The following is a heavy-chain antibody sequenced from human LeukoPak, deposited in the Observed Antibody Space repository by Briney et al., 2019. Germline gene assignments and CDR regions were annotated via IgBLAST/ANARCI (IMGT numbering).Heavy chain of an antibody. J-gene: IGHJ4*02. V-gene: IGHV3-15*01. D-gene: IGHD4-23*01. Sequence: GGSLRLSCAASGFTFSNAWMTWVRQAPGKGLEWVGRIKNKFDGETTDYAAPVKGRFTISRDDSKNMVYLQMNSLKTEDTGVYYGTTGTTGKYTVVSYWGQGTLVIVSS. CDR1: GFTFSNAW. CDR2: IKNKFDGETT. CDR3: TTGTTGKYTVVSY.